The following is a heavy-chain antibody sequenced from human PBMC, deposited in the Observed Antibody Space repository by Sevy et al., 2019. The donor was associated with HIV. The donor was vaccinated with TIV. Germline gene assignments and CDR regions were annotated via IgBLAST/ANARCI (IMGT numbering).Heavy chain of an antibody. CDR1: GFTFGDYA. D-gene: IGHD4-17*01. J-gene: IGHJ4*02. CDR3: GTGYGQPTHRGFGY. V-gene: IGHV3-49*03. CDR2: IRSKVYGGTT. Sequence: GGSLRLSCTGSGFTFGDYAMSWFRQAPGKGLQWVGFIRSKVYGGTTEYAASVKGRLTISRDDSKNIAHLQMNSLKTEDTAVYFCGTGYGQPTHRGFGYWGQATLVTVSS.